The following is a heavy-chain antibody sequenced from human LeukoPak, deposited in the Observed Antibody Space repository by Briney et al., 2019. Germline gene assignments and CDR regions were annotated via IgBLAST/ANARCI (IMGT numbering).Heavy chain of an antibody. CDR1: GFTFSSYW. V-gene: IGHV3-7*05. CDR3: ARVRAGSYYDGLSKGFDS. Sequence: GGSLRLSCAASGFTFSSYWMSWVRQAPGKGLEWVANIKQDGSEKYYVDSVKGRFTISRDNAKNSLYLQMNSLRAEDTAVYYCARVRAGSYYDGLSKGFDSWGQGTLVTVSS. CDR2: IKQDGSEK. J-gene: IGHJ4*02. D-gene: IGHD3-10*01.